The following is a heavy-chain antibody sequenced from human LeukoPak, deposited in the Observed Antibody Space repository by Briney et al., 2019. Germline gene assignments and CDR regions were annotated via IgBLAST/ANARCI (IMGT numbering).Heavy chain of an antibody. CDR1: SGSISSYY. Sequence: PSETPSLTCTVSSGSISSYYWSWIRQPPGKGLEWIGYIDYSGSTRYNPTLKSRVSISVDTSKNQFSLKLSSETAADTAVYYCARVNGTYGSGSYFLDYWGQGTLVTVSS. CDR2: IDYSGST. V-gene: IGHV4-59*01. D-gene: IGHD3-10*01. J-gene: IGHJ4*02. CDR3: ARVNGTYGSGSYFLDY.